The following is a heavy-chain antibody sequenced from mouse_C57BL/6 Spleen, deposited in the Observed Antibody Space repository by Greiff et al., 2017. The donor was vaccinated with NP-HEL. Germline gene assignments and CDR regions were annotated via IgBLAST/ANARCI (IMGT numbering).Heavy chain of an antibody. CDR1: GYTFTSYW. Sequence: VQLQQPGAELVKPGASVKLSCKASGYTFTSYWMQWVKQRPGQGLEWIGEIDPSDSYTNYNQKFKGKATLTVDTSSSTAYMQLSSLTSEDSAVYYCARPTVVATDWYFDVWGTGTTVTVSS. CDR3: ARPTVVATDWYFDV. J-gene: IGHJ1*03. V-gene: IGHV1-50*01. D-gene: IGHD1-1*01. CDR2: IDPSDSYT.